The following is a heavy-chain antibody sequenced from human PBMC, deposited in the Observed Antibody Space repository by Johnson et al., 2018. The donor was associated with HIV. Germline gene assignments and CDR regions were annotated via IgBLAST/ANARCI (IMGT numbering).Heavy chain of an antibody. CDR3: ASKAAGTMHAFDI. CDR2: ISYDGSHK. Sequence: QVQLVESGGGVVQPGRSLRLSCAASGFTFSSYAMHWVRQAPGKGLEWVAAISYDGSHKYYADSVQARFTISRDNSKNPLYLQMNSLRAEDTAVYYCASKAAGTMHAFDIWGQGTMVTVSS. CDR1: GFTFSSYA. D-gene: IGHD6-13*01. J-gene: IGHJ3*02. V-gene: IGHV3-30*04.